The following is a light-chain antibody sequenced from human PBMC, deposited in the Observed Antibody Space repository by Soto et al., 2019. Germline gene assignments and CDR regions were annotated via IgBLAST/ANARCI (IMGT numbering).Light chain of an antibody. CDR2: DAS. Sequence: EIVLTQSPATLSLSPGERVTLFCRASQSISSSLAWYQHKSGQAPRLLIYDASSRATGIPARFSGGGSGTDFTLTISSLEPEDFAVYYCQQRYNWPPTFGQGTKLEIK. CDR1: QSISSS. CDR3: QQRYNWPPT. V-gene: IGKV3-11*01. J-gene: IGKJ2*01.